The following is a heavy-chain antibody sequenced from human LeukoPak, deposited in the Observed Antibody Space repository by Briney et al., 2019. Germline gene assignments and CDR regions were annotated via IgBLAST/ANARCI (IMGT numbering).Heavy chain of an antibody. CDR1: GGSISSYY. J-gene: IGHJ6*03. CDR2: IYYSGTT. D-gene: IGHD3-10*01. Sequence: SETLSLTRTVSGGSISSYYWSWIRQPPGKGLEWIGYIYYSGTTNYNPSLKSRVTISVDTSKNQFSLKLSSVTAADTAVYYCTSGGAEIYYYYMDVWGKGTTVTVSS. V-gene: IGHV4-59*08. CDR3: TSGGAEIYYYYMDV.